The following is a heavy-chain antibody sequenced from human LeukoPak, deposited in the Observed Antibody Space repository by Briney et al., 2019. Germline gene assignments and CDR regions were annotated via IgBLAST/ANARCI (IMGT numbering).Heavy chain of an antibody. CDR3: ARAIGGSHHLFDY. J-gene: IGHJ4*02. CDR2: ISSSGSTI. Sequence: PGGSLRLSCAASGFTFSNYEMNWVRQTPGKGLEWVSYISSSGSTIYYADSVKGRFTISRDNTKNSLYLQMNSLRAEDTAVYYCARAIGGSHHLFDYWGQGTLVTVSS. D-gene: IGHD3-16*01. V-gene: IGHV3-48*03. CDR1: GFTFSNYE.